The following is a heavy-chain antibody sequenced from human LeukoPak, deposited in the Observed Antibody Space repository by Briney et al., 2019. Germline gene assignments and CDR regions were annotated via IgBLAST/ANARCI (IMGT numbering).Heavy chain of an antibody. J-gene: IGHJ4*02. CDR1: GFTFSSYG. CDR3: AKDLQYYDILTGSDY. Sequence: PGGSLRLSCAASGFTFSSYGMHWVRQAPGKGLEWVAVISYDGSNKYYADSVKGRFTISRDNSKNTLYLQMNSLRAEDTAVYYCAKDLQYYDILTGSDYWGQGTLVTVSS. V-gene: IGHV3-30*18. CDR2: ISYDGSNK. D-gene: IGHD3-9*01.